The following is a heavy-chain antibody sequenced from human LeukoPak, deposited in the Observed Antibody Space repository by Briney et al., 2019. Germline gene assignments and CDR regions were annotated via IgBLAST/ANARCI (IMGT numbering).Heavy chain of an antibody. CDR3: AKDTTWQLVGLHYYGMDV. Sequence: GGSLRPSCAASGFTFSSYSMNWVRQAPGKGLEWVSHITASGTAMFYADSVKGRFTISRDNAKNSLYLQMNSLRDEDTAVYYCAKDTTWQLVGLHYYGMDVWGQGATVTVSS. D-gene: IGHD6-13*01. CDR2: ITASGTAM. CDR1: GFTFSSYS. J-gene: IGHJ6*02. V-gene: IGHV3-48*02.